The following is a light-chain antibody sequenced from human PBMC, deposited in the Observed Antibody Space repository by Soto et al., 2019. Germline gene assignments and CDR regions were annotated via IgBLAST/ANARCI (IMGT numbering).Light chain of an antibody. V-gene: IGLV2-8*01. J-gene: IGLJ1*01. CDR2: EVN. CDR1: SSDVGGYKY. CDR3: SSYAGINNLGV. Sequence: QSALTQPPSASGSPGQSGTISCTGTSSDVGGYKYVSWYQQHPGKAPKLMIFEVNKRPSGVPDRFSGSKSGNTASLTVSGLQAEDEADYYCSSYAGINNLGVFGTGTKLTVL.